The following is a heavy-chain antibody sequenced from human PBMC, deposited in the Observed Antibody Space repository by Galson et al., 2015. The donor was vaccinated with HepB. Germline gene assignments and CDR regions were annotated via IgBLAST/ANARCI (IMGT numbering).Heavy chain of an antibody. V-gene: IGHV3-64D*06. Sequence: SLRLSCAASGFTFSSYAMHWVRQAPGKGLEYVSAISSNGGSTYYADSVKGRFTISRDNSKNTLYLQMSSLRAEDTAVYYCVKDVSMVRGVPFDYWGQGTLVTVSS. CDR3: VKDVSMVRGVPFDY. CDR2: ISSNGGST. D-gene: IGHD3-10*01. J-gene: IGHJ4*02. CDR1: GFTFSSYA.